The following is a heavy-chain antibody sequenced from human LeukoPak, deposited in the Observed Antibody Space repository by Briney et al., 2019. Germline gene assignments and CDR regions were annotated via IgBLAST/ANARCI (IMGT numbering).Heavy chain of an antibody. CDR2: ISPSGDKT. CDR1: GYTFTNHY. J-gene: IGHJ4*02. V-gene: IGHV1-46*01. CDR3: AREMGVGSTMGYFYY. Sequence: ASVKVSCKASGYTFTNHYMHWVRQAPGQGLEWLGLISPSGDKTWNAQKFQGRVTMTRDMSTSTDYLELSSLTSEDTAVYYCAREMGVGSTMGYFYYWGQGTLVTVSS. D-gene: IGHD1-26*01.